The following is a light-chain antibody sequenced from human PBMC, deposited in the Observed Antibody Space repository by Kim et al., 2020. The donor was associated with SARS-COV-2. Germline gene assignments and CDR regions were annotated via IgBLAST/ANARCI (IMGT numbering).Light chain of an antibody. CDR2: ATS. CDR1: TGAGTTGFY. J-gene: IGLJ2*01. Sequence: TVTLTCASNTGAGTTGFYPNWFQQKPGQAPRTLISATSYTHSWTPARFSGSLLGDKAALTLSGAQPEDEADYYCLLYYDAAQIGVFGGGTQLTVL. CDR3: LLYYDAAQIGV. V-gene: IGLV7-43*01.